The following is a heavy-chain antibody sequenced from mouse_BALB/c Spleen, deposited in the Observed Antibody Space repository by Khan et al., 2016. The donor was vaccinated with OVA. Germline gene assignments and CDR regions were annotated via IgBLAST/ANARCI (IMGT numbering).Heavy chain of an antibody. V-gene: IGHV1-26*01. CDR1: GYSFTAYY. CDR2: INPNTGYT. CDR3: ARGYDFFAY. Sequence: VQLQQSGPDLVKTGASVKISCKAYGYSFTAYYMNWVKQSPGKSLECIGRINPNTGYTNYNQKFKDKAILTVDTSSSTAYMEVRSLTSEDSAVYYCARGYDFFAYWGRGTLVTVSA. J-gene: IGHJ3*01. D-gene: IGHD2-14*01.